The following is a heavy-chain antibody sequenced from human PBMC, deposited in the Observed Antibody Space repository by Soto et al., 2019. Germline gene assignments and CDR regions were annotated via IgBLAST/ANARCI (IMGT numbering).Heavy chain of an antibody. CDR2: ISGSGDST. CDR3: AKERDNGADRYYFDY. D-gene: IGHD2-8*01. CDR1: GFTFSSYA. J-gene: IGHJ4*02. Sequence: EVQLLESGGILVHPGGSLRLSCAASGFTFSSYAMTWVRQAPGKGLEWVSAISGSGDSTDYADSVKGRFTISGDQSKNSLYLQRNSLRAKNTAVYFCAKERDNGADRYYFDYWGQGTLVTVSS. V-gene: IGHV3-23*01.